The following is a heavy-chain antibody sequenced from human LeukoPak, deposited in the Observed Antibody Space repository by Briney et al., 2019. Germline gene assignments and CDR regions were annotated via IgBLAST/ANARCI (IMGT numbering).Heavy chain of an antibody. V-gene: IGHV4-30-4*07. CDR2: IYYSGST. J-gene: IGHJ6*03. CDR3: ARGKNTYYYYMDV. CDR1: GGSISSGGYS. Sequence: SETLSLTCAVSGGSISSGGYSWSWIRQPPGKGLEWIGYIYYSGSTYYNPSLKSRVTISVDTSKNQFSLKLSSVTAADTAVYYCARGKNTYYYYMDVWGKGTTVTVSS.